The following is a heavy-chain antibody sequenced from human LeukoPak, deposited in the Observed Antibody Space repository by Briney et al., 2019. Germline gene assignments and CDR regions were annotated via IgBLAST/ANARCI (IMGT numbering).Heavy chain of an antibody. Sequence: SETLSLTCTVSAYSISSGYYWGWIRQPPGKGLEWIGSIYHSGSTYYNPSLKGRVTISVDTSKNQFSLKLSSVTAADTAVYYCASQHYSGYEFLYFQHWGQGTLVTVSS. CDR1: AYSISSGYY. CDR2: IYHSGST. CDR3: ASQHYSGYEFLYFQH. V-gene: IGHV4-38-2*02. D-gene: IGHD5-12*01. J-gene: IGHJ1*01.